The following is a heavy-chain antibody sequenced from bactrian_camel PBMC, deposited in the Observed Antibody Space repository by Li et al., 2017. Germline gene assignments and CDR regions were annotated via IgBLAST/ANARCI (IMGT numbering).Heavy chain of an antibody. CDR1: GYMSSMYC. D-gene: IGHD5*01. CDR3: AANGLMKGITYCGLGPL. CDR2: IDSDGST. V-gene: IGHV3S53*01. J-gene: IGHJ4*01. Sequence: HVQLVESGGGSVQAGGSLKLSCSAAGSASGYMSSMYCAGWFRQAPGKEREGVAAIDSDGSTSYADSVKGRFTISRDNAKNAVYLQMNDLKPEDAATYYCAANGLMKGITYCGLGPLWGQGTQVTVS.